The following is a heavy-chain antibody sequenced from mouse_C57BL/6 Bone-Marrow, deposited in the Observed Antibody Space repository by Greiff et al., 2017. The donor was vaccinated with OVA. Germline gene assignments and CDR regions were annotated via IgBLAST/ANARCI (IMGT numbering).Heavy chain of an antibody. CDR2: INPYNGGT. V-gene: IGHV1-19*01. CDR3: ASQDGYYRDY. J-gene: IGHJ2*01. D-gene: IGHD2-3*01. Sequence: VQLQQSGPVLVKPGASVKMSCKASGYTFTDYYMNWVKQSPGKSLEWIGVINPYNGGTSYNQKFKGKATLTVDKSSSTAYMELNSLTSEDSAVYYCASQDGYYRDYWGQGTTLTVSS. CDR1: GYTFTDYY.